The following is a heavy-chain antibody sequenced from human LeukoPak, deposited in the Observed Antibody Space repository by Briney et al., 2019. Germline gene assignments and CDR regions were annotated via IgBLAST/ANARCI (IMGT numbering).Heavy chain of an antibody. V-gene: IGHV3-11*06. D-gene: IGHD3-10*01. CDR3: AREDYYGSGSYYNENWYFDL. Sequence: GGPLRLSCAASGFTFSDYYMSWIRQAPGKGLEWVSYISSSSSYTNYADSVKGRFTISRDNAKNSLYLQMNSLRAEDTAVYYCAREDYYGSGSYYNENWYFDLWGRGTLVTVSS. J-gene: IGHJ2*01. CDR2: ISSSSSYT. CDR1: GFTFSDYY.